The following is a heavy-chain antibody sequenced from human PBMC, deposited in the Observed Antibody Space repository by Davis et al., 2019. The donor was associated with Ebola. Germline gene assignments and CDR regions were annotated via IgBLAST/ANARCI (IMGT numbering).Heavy chain of an antibody. CDR3: ARVILNDFSWKGPFDS. Sequence: AASVKVSCKVSGYSFTSHHIHWVRQAPGQGLEWIGLINPGGSNGNRNYAQKFEGRVTITRDAYTSTTYLELSSLRSDDAAIYYFARVILNDFSWKGPFDSWGQGTLVTISS. CDR1: GYSFTSHH. V-gene: IGHV1-46*01. CDR2: INPGGSNGNR. D-gene: IGHD3/OR15-3a*01. J-gene: IGHJ4*02.